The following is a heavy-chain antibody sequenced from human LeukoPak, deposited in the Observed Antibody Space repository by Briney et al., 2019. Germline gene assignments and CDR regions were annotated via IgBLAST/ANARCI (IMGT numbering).Heavy chain of an antibody. V-gene: IGHV3-11*04. CDR2: ISSSGSTI. Sequence: PGGSLRLSCAASGFTFSDYYMTWIRQAPGKGLEWVSYISSSGSTIYYADSVKGRFTISRDNAKNSLYLQMNSLRAEDTAVYYCARAPDITGTYYYYYGMDVWGQGTTVTVSS. CDR3: ARAPDITGTYYYYYGMDV. CDR1: GFTFSDYY. J-gene: IGHJ6*02. D-gene: IGHD1/OR15-1a*01.